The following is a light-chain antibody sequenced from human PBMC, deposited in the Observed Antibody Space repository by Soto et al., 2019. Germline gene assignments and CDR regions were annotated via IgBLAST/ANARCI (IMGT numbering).Light chain of an antibody. V-gene: IGKV3-15*01. Sequence: DILMTQYPATLSVSPGERATLSCRASQSVSSNLAWYQQKPGQAPRLLVSDASTRATGIPVRFSGSGSGTEFTLTISSLQSEDFAIYYCQQYNNWPRTFGQGTKVDIK. CDR3: QQYNNWPRT. CDR2: DAS. J-gene: IGKJ1*01. CDR1: QSVSSN.